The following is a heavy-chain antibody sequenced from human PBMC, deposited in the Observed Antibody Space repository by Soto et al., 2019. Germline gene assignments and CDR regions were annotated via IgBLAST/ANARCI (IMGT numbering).Heavy chain of an antibody. D-gene: IGHD6-13*01. J-gene: IGHJ4*02. V-gene: IGHV3-73*01. CDR3: TRQIKYSSSSPTTRVIFDY. CDR2: IRSKANSYAT. Sequence: GGSLRLSCAASGFTFSGSAMHWVRRASGKGLEWVGRIRSKANSYATAYAASVKGRFTISRDDSKNTAYLQMNSLKAEDTAVYYRTRQIKYSSSSPTTRVIFDYWGQGTLVTVSS. CDR1: GFTFSGSA.